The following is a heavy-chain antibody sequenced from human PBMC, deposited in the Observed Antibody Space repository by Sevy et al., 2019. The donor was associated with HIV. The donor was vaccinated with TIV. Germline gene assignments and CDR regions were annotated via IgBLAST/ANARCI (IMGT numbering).Heavy chain of an antibody. CDR2: IKQDGSEK. CDR1: GFTFSSYW. J-gene: IGHJ6*02. D-gene: IGHD2-2*02. CDR3: ARIGCSSTSCYIRGFFYGYYYYGMDV. Sequence: GGSLRLSCAASGFTFSSYWMSWVRQAPGKGLEWVANIKQDGSEKYYVYSVKGRFTISRDNAKNSLYLQMNSLRAEDTAVYYCARIGCSSTSCYIRGFFYGYYYYGMDVWGQGTTVTVSS. V-gene: IGHV3-7*01.